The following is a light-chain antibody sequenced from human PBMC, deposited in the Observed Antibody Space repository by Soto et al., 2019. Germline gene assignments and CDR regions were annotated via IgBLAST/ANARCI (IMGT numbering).Light chain of an antibody. CDR3: SAYTSRSTPYV. J-gene: IGLJ1*01. CDR2: EVS. V-gene: IGLV2-14*01. Sequence: QSALTQPASVSGSPGQSITLSCTGTSSDIGNYNYVSWYQQHPGKAPKLIIYEVSDRPSGVSIRFSGSKSGNTASLTISGLQAEDEADYDCSAYTSRSTPYVFGTGTKLTVL. CDR1: SSDIGNYNY.